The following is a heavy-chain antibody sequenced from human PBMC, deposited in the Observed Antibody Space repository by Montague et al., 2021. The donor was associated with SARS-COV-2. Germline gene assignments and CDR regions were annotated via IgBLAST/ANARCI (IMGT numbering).Heavy chain of an antibody. V-gene: IGHV2-70*01. J-gene: IGHJ3*02. Sequence: PALVKPTQTLTLTCTFSGFSLSTSGMCVSWIRQPPGKALEWLALIDWDDDKYYSTSLKTRLTISKDTSKNQVVLTMTNMDPVDTATYYCARIRAGSTYDAFDIWGQGTMVTVSS. CDR2: IDWDDDK. D-gene: IGHD3-10*01. CDR1: GFSLSTSGMC. CDR3: ARIRAGSTYDAFDI.